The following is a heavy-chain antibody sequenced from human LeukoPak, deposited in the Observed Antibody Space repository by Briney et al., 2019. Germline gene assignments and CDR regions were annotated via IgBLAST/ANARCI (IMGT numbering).Heavy chain of an antibody. J-gene: IGHJ6*02. Sequence: SETLSLTCAVSGGSISSGGYYWSWIRQHPGKGLEWIGYIYYSGSTYYNPSLKSRVTISVDTSKNQFSLKLSSVTAADTAVYYCARHSPYQQQLVPDYYYYGMDVWGQGTTVTVSS. V-gene: IGHV4-31*11. D-gene: IGHD6-13*01. CDR2: IYYSGST. CDR3: ARHSPYQQQLVPDYYYYGMDV. CDR1: GGSISSGGYY.